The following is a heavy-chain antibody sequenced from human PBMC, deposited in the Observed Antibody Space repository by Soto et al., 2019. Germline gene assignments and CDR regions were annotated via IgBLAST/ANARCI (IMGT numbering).Heavy chain of an antibody. CDR3: TTDPGDYQDF. D-gene: IGHD4-17*01. V-gene: IGHV3-15*01. CDR1: GITFINAW. CDR2: IKNKADGGTT. Sequence: EVQLMESGGDMVKPGGRLRLSCEASGITFINAWMSWVRQAPGKGLEWVGRIKNKADGGTTDYAAAVRGRFTISRDDSKNTLFLQMNSLEIEDTAVYYCTTDPGDYQDFWGQGTLVTVS. J-gene: IGHJ4*02.